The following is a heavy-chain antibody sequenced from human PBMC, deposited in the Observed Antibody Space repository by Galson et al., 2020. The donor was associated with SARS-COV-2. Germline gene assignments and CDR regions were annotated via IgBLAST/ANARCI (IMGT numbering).Heavy chain of an antibody. CDR2: ISDSGGSI. CDR1: GFTFRSFA. V-gene: IGHV3-23*01. D-gene: IGHD3-22*01. CDR3: AKSSSAYDNSGYLDS. J-gene: IGHJ4*02. Sequence: GGSLRLSCEVSGFTFRSFAMSWVRQAPGKGLEWVSGISDSGGSIFYADSVQGRFIISRDSSKNTLYLQMNSLRAEDTAVYFCAKSSSAYDNSGYLDSWGQGTRVTVSS.